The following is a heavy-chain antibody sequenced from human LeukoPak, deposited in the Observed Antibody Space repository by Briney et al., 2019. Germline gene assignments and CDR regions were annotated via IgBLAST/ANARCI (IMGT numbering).Heavy chain of an antibody. CDR3: ARDAEYYYDSSGYPREAFDI. J-gene: IGHJ3*02. Sequence: ASVKVSCKASGYTFTSYGISWVRQAPGQGLEWMGWISAYNGNTNYAQKLQGRVTMTTDTSTSTAYMELRSLRSDDTAVYYCARDAEYYYDSSGYPREAFDIWGQGTMVTVSS. CDR1: GYTFTSYG. D-gene: IGHD3-22*01. CDR2: ISAYNGNT. V-gene: IGHV1-18*01.